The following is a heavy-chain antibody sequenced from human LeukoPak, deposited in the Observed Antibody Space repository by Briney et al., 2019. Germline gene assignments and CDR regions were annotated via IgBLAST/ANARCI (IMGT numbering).Heavy chain of an antibody. J-gene: IGHJ5*02. D-gene: IGHD3-3*01. CDR1: GFTFSSYG. CDR2: ISYDGSNK. CDR3: AKERLRFLENWFDP. V-gene: IGHV3-30*18. Sequence: GGSLRLSCAASGFTFSSYGMHWVRQAPGKGLEWVAVISYDGSNKYYADSVKGRFTISRDNSKNTLYLQMNSLRAEDTAVYYCAKERLRFLENWFDPWGQGTLVTVSS.